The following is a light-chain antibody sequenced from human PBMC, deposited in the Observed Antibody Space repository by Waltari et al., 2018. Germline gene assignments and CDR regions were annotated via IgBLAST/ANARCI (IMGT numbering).Light chain of an antibody. Sequence: QLVLTQSPSASASLGASDRLTCTLDSGHSSNIIAWHQQQPEKGPRYLMKVNRDGSHSKGDEIPDRLSGYGSGAERYLTISSVQSEDEADYYCKTGGHGTWVFGGGTKLTVL. V-gene: IGLV4-69*01. CDR2: VNRDGSH. CDR1: SGHSSNI. CDR3: KTGGHGTWV. J-gene: IGLJ3*02.